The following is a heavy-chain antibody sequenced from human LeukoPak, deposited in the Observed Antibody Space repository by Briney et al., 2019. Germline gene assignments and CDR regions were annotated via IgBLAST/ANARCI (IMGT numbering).Heavy chain of an antibody. CDR1: GYTFASKY. J-gene: IGHJ4*02. CDR3: ASLTSMFQGRDY. D-gene: IGHD3-10*02. V-gene: IGHV1-46*01. Sequence: ASVKVSCKTSGYTFASKYIHWVRQAPGQGLEWMGRIIPSGGSTIYAEKFQGRVTVTRDMSTNTVYMELSSLRSEDTAVYYCASLTSMFQGRDYWGQGTLVTVSS. CDR2: IIPSGGST.